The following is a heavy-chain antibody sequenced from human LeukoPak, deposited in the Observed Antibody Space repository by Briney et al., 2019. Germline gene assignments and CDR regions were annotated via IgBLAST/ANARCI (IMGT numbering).Heavy chain of an antibody. CDR2: ISWNSGSI. Sequence: GGSLRLSCAGSGFIFNNYAMHWVRQPPGKGLEWVSGISWNSGSIGYADSVKGRFTISRDNAKNSLYLQMNSLRAEDTALYYCAKVSAASYYYYGMDVWGQGTTVTVSS. V-gene: IGHV3-9*01. J-gene: IGHJ6*02. CDR1: GFIFNNYA. CDR3: AKVSAASYYYYGMDV. D-gene: IGHD2-2*01.